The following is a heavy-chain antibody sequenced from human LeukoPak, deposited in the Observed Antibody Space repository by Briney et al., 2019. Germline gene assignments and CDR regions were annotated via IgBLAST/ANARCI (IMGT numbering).Heavy chain of an antibody. V-gene: IGHV1-2*02. D-gene: IGHD2-8*01. CDR3: ARNGSPRFYYYYYMDV. CDR2: INPNSGGT. J-gene: IGHJ6*03. CDR1: GYTFTGYY. Sequence: GASVKVSCKASGYTFTGYYMHWVRQAPGQGLEWMGWINPNSGGTNYAQKFQGRVTMTRDTSISTAYMELSRLRSDDTAVYYCARNGSPRFYYYYYMDVWGKGTTVTVSS.